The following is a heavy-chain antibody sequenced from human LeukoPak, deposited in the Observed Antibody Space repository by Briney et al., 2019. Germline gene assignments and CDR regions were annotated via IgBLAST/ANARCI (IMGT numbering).Heavy chain of an antibody. CDR1: GFTFSSYA. J-gene: IGHJ4*02. V-gene: IGHV3-23*01. Sequence: GGSLRLSCAASGFTFSSYAMSWVRQAPGKGLEWVSAISGSGGSTYYADSVKGRFTISRDNSKNTLYLQMNSLRAEDTAVYYCTKVGYSYGFNYFDYWGQGTLVTVSS. CDR2: ISGSGGST. CDR3: TKVGYSYGFNYFDY. D-gene: IGHD5-18*01.